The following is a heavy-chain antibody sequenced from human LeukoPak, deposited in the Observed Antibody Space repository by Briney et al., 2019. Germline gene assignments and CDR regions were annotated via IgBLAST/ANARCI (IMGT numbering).Heavy chain of an antibody. Sequence: GGSLRLSCSASGFTFSSFWMHWVRQAPGKGLVWVSRINSVGSSTSYADSVKGRFTISRDNAKNTLYLQMNSLRAEDTAAYYCARERTSGWDAFDTWGQGTLVTVSS. J-gene: IGHJ5*02. CDR2: INSVGSST. D-gene: IGHD6-19*01. CDR3: ARERTSGWDAFDT. CDR1: GFTFSSFW. V-gene: IGHV3-74*01.